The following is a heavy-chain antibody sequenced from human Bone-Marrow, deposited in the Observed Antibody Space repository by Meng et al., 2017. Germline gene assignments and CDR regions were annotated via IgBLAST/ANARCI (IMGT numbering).Heavy chain of an antibody. V-gene: IGHV4-31*03. Sequence: QVQLQESGPGLGKPSQPLSLTCTVSGGSISSGGYYWSWIRQHPGKGLEWIGYIYYSGSTYYNPSLKSRVTISVDTSKNQFSLKLSSVTAADTAVYYCARGPLSAAGTMGYFQHWGQGTLVTVSS. D-gene: IGHD6-13*01. CDR1: GGSISSGGYY. J-gene: IGHJ1*01. CDR2: IYYSGST. CDR3: ARGPLSAAGTMGYFQH.